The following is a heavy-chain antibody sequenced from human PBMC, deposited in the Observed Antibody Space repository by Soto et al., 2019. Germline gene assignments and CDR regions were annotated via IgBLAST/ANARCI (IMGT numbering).Heavy chain of an antibody. CDR1: GFTLSSFS. Sequence: GGSLRLSCVGSGFTLSSFSISWVRQTPGKGLEWVSSITTGNDYISYADSVKGRFTISRDNAKNSLFLRMNSLRAEDTAVYYCARSVDLDHWGQGTLVTVSS. J-gene: IGHJ4*02. D-gene: IGHD2-15*01. V-gene: IGHV3-21*01. CDR2: ITTGNDYI. CDR3: ARSVDLDH.